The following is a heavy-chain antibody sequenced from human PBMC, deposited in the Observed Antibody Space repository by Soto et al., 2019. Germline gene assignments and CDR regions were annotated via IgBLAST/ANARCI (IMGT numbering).Heavy chain of an antibody. CDR3: ARGGYGIWFDP. CDR1: GGSFSGYY. Sequence: QVQLQQWGAGLLKPSETLSLTCAVYGGSFSGYYWSWIRQPPGKGLEWIGEINHSGSTNYNPSLKSRVTIPVDTSKNQFSLKLSSVTAADTAVYYCARGGYGIWFDPWGQGTLVTVSS. D-gene: IGHD5-12*01. V-gene: IGHV4-34*01. CDR2: INHSGST. J-gene: IGHJ5*02.